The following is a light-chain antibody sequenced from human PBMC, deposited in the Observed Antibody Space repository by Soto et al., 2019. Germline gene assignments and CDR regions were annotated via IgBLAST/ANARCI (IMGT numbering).Light chain of an antibody. CDR2: EVS. Sequence: QSVLTQPASVSASPGQSITISCTGTSSDIGGYNYVSWYRHHPGKAPQLMIYEVSHRPSGISHRFSGSKSGNTASLTISGLHAADEGYYYCTSYTGSRSIVVFGGGTKVTVL. V-gene: IGLV2-14*01. CDR1: SSDIGGYNY. CDR3: TSYTGSRSIVV. J-gene: IGLJ2*01.